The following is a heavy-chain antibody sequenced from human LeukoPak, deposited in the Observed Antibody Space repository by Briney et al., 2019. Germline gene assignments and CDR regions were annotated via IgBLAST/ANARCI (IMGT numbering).Heavy chain of an antibody. CDR3: AREGGTVVIGRFDY. D-gene: IGHD2-2*01. V-gene: IGHV3-30*02. CDR1: GINFRASG. J-gene: IGHJ4*02. Sequence: GGSLRLSCAASGINFRASGMHWSRQAPGMGLKCLTFIQTDGGDKKYAASVAGRFTISRDNSKNTVYLHMSSLRPDDTALYYCAREGGTVVIGRFDYWGQGTLVTVSS. CDR2: IQTDGGDK.